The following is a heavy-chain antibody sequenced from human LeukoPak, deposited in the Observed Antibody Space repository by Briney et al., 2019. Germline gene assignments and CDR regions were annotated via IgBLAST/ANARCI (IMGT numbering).Heavy chain of an antibody. V-gene: IGHV3-33*01. CDR1: GFTFSSYG. CDR3: ARIVVVAATPYYYYGMDV. Sequence: GGSLRLSCAASGFTFSSYGMHWVRQAPGKGLEWVAVIWYDGSNKYYADSVKGRFTISRDNSKNTLYLQMNSLRAEDTAVYYCARIVVVAATPYYYYGMDVWGQGTTVTVSS. J-gene: IGHJ6*02. CDR2: IWYDGSNK. D-gene: IGHD2-15*01.